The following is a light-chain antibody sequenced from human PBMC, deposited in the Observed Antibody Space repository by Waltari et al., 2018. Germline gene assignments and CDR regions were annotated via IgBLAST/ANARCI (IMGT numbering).Light chain of an antibody. CDR3: QQCYSTPWT. CDR2: LAA. J-gene: IGKJ1*01. CDR1: QSVLYSSNNKNY. V-gene: IGKV4-1*01. Sequence: DIVMTQSPDSLAVSLGERATINCKSSQSVLYSSNNKNYLAWYQQKPGQPPKLLIYLAATRGAGVPDRFSGSGSGTDFTLTISSLQAEDVAVYYCQQCYSTPWTFGQGTKVEIK.